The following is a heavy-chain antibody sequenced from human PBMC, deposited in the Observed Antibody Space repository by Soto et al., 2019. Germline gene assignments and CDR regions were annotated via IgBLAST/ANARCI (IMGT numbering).Heavy chain of an antibody. J-gene: IGHJ3*02. Sequence: SVKVSCKASGGTFSSYVISWVRQAPGQGLEWMGGIIPIFGTTNYAQKFQGRVTMTTDTSTSTAYMELRSLRSDDTAVYYCARDLAAAGDDAFDIWGQGTMVTVSS. CDR2: IIPIFGTT. D-gene: IGHD6-13*01. CDR1: GGTFSSYV. CDR3: ARDLAAAGDDAFDI. V-gene: IGHV1-69*05.